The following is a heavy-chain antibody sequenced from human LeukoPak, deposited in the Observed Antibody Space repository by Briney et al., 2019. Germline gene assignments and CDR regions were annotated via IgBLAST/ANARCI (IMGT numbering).Heavy chain of an antibody. V-gene: IGHV1-69*13. CDR1: GGTFSSYA. D-gene: IGHD3-10*01. CDR3: ARGVRSGLWFGELGSYYYYMDV. Sequence: GASVKVSCKASGGTFSSYAISWVRQAPGQGLEWMGGIIPFFGTTNYAQKFQGRVTITADESTRTAYMELSSLRSEDTAVYYCARGVRSGLWFGELGSYYYYMDVWGKGTTVTVSS. J-gene: IGHJ6*03. CDR2: IIPFFGTT.